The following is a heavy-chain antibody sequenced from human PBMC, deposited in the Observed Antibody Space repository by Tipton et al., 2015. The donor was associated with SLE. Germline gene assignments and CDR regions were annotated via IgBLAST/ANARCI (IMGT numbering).Heavy chain of an antibody. CDR3: ARGIGWLSLDY. Sequence: LRLSCAVYGGSFSGYYCSWIRQPPGKGLEWIGEINHSGSTNYNPSLKSRVTISVDTSKNQFSLKLSSVTAADTAVYYCARGIGWLSLDYWGQGTLVTVSS. CDR2: INHSGST. V-gene: IGHV4-34*01. J-gene: IGHJ4*02. CDR1: GGSFSGYY. D-gene: IGHD6-19*01.